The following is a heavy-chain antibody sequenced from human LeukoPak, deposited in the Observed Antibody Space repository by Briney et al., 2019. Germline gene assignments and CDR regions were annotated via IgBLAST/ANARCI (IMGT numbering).Heavy chain of an antibody. CDR2: IYPGDSDT. V-gene: IGHV5-51*01. D-gene: IGHD2-15*01. Sequence: GESLKISCKGSGYSFTSYWIGWVRQMPGKGLEWMGIIYPGDSDTRYSPSFQGQVTISADKSISTAYLQGSSLKASDTAMYYSARQSGYCSGGSCYIWFDPWGQGTLVTVSS. J-gene: IGHJ5*02. CDR1: GYSFTSYW. CDR3: ARQSGYCSGGSCYIWFDP.